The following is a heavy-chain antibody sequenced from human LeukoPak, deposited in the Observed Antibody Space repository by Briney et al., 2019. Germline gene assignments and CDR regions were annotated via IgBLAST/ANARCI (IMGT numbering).Heavy chain of an antibody. J-gene: IGHJ6*03. Sequence: ASVKVSCKASGYTFTSYGISWVRQAPGQGLEWMGWISAYNGNTNYAQKLQGRVTMTTDTSTSTAYMELRSLRSDDTAVYYCARGAGAPYYYYYYYMDVWGKGTTVTVSS. CDR2: ISAYNGNT. V-gene: IGHV1-18*01. D-gene: IGHD1-26*01. CDR3: ARGAGAPYYYYYYYMDV. CDR1: GYTFTSYG.